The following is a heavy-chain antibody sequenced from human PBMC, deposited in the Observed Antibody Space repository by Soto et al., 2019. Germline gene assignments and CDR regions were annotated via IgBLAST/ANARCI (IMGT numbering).Heavy chain of an antibody. D-gene: IGHD2-21*02. CDR3: AREGPILMTAIDAFEI. J-gene: IGHJ3*02. V-gene: IGHV3-21*06. CDR1: GFTFSRYS. CDR2: ITSTSSHI. Sequence: EVQLVESGGGLVKPGGSLRLSCTASGFTFSRYSMNWVRQAPGKGLEWISSITSTSSHIYYTDSLKGRFTVSRDNAKNSLYLQMNSLRAEDTAVYFCAREGPILMTAIDAFEIWGQGTMVTVSS.